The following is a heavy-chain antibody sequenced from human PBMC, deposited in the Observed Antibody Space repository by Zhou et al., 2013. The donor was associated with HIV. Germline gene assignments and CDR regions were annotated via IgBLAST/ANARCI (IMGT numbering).Heavy chain of an antibody. D-gene: IGHD6-13*01. V-gene: IGHV1-2*02. J-gene: IGHJ4*02. Sequence: QVQLVQSGADMKKPGASVKVSCKASGYTFTGYYMHWVRQAPGQGLEWMGWINPNSGGTNYAQRFQGRVTMTRDTSISTAYMELSRLKSDDTAVYYCARMEGTYTSGWYGDYWGQGTLVTVSS. CDR1: GYTFTGYY. CDR2: INPNSGGT. CDR3: ARMEGTYTSGWYGDY.